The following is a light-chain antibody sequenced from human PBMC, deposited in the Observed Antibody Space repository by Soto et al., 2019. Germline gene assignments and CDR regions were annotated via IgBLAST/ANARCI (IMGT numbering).Light chain of an antibody. CDR3: QQGYSTPIT. V-gene: IGKV1-39*01. Sequence: DIQMTQSPSTLSRSVGDRVTITCRASQRISTWLAWYQQKPGKAPKLLIYAASSLQSGVPSRFSGSGSGTDFTLTVSSLQPEDFVTYYCQQGYSTPITFGQGTRLEIK. CDR1: QRISTW. CDR2: AAS. J-gene: IGKJ5*01.